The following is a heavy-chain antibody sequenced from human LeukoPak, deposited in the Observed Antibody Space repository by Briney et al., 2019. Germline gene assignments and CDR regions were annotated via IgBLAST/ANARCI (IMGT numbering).Heavy chain of an antibody. CDR1: GGSIGSSY. V-gene: IGHV4-59*12. J-gene: IGHJ4*02. D-gene: IGHD6-13*01. CDR2: IYYTGST. CDR3: ASVIAAAGKDYYFDY. Sequence: SETLSLTCSVSGGSIGSSYWTWIRQPPGKGLEWIGHIYYTGSTNYNPSLKSRVTMSVDTSKNQFSLKLSSVTAADTAVYYCASVIAAAGKDYYFDYWGQGTLVTVSS.